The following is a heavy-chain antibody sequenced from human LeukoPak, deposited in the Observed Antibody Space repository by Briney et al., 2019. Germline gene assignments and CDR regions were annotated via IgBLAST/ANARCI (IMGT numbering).Heavy chain of an antibody. D-gene: IGHD3-10*01. V-gene: IGHV1-18*01. CDR2: ISAYNGNT. CDR1: GYTFTSYG. J-gene: IGHJ4*02. Sequence: ASVKVSCKASGYTFTSYGISWVRQAPGQGLEWMGWISAYNGNTNYAQKLQGRVTMTTDTSTSTAYMELRSLRSDDTAVYYCTSTPFGGVFDYWGQGTLVTVSS. CDR3: TSTPFGGVFDY.